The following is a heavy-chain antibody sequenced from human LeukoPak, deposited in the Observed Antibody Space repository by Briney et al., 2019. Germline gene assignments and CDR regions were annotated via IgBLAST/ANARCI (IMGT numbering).Heavy chain of an antibody. V-gene: IGHV3-30*18. D-gene: IGHD3/OR15-3a*01. CDR3: AKDFGGLWSLDY. Sequence: GGSLRLSCAASGFTFRNYGMHWVRQAPGRGLDWVAVISSDGRNKYYADSVKGRFTISRDISKNTLYLEMNSLRVEDTAVYYCAKDFGGLWSLDYWGQGTLVTVSS. J-gene: IGHJ4*02. CDR1: GFTFRNYG. CDR2: ISSDGRNK.